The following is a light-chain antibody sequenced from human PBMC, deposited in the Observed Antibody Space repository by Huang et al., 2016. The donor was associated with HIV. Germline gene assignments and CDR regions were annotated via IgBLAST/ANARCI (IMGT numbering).Light chain of an antibody. V-gene: IGKV1-39*01. CDR2: ATS. CDR1: QSIRTY. J-gene: IGKJ2*02. CDR3: QQSYTTPRT. Sequence: DIQMTQSPSSLSASVGDRVTITCRASQSIRTYLNWDQQKPGKAPKVLIYATSSLQSGVPSKFSGSGSGTDFTLTISSLQPEDFATYYCQQSYTTPRTCGQGTKLEIK.